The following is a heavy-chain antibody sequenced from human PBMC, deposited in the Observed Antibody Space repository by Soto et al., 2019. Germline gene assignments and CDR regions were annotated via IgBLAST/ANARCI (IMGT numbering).Heavy chain of an antibody. V-gene: IGHV1-8*01. CDR3: ATSQHLRY. D-gene: IGHD6-13*01. CDR2: MNPGSGDT. Sequence: QVQLVQSGAEVTKPGASVKVSCKASGYTLDRYDNNWVRQPTGQGLEWIGWMNPGSGDTGYAQNFQERVTMTRNIFINTAYIELNSLRFDEKAVYYCATSQHLRYWGQGTPVTVSS. J-gene: IGHJ4*02. CDR1: GYTLDRYD.